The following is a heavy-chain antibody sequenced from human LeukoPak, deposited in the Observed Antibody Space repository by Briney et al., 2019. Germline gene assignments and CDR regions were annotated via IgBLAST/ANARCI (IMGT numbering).Heavy chain of an antibody. D-gene: IGHD2/OR15-2a*01. J-gene: IGHJ4*02. CDR3: ARDRYFNFDY. CDR1: GFTFSTYS. V-gene: IGHV3-48*02. CDR2: ISASSSTI. Sequence: GGSLRLSCAASGFTFSTYSMNWVRQAPGKGLEWVSYISASSSTIYFADSVKGRFTISRDNAKNSLYLQMNSLRDEDTAVYYCARDRYFNFDYWGQGTLVTVSS.